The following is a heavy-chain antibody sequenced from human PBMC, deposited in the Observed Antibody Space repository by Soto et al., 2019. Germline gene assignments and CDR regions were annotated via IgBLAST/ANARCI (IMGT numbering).Heavy chain of an antibody. V-gene: IGHV1-3*01. D-gene: IGHD6-19*01. CDR1: GYTFTSYA. CDR2: INAGNGNT. Sequence: ASVKVSCKASGYTFTSYAMHWVRQAPGQRLEWMGWINAGNGNTKYSQKFQGRVTITRDTSASTAYMELSSLRSEDTAVYYCARDPHSSGHTDLPLDYWGQGTLVTVSS. CDR3: ARDPHSSGHTDLPLDY. J-gene: IGHJ4*02.